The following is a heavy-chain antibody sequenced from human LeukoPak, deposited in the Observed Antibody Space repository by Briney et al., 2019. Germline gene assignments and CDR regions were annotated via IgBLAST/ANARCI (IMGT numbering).Heavy chain of an antibody. J-gene: IGHJ5*02. CDR1: GYTFTGYY. CDR2: ISPNSGGT. D-gene: IGHD2-15*01. Sequence: ASVKVSCKASGYTFTGYYMHWVRQAPGQGLEWMGWISPNSGGTNYAQKFQGRVTMTRDTSISTAYMELSRLRSDDTAVYYCARMAYCSGGRCMSFFDPWGQGTLVTVSS. V-gene: IGHV1-2*02. CDR3: ARMAYCSGGRCMSFFDP.